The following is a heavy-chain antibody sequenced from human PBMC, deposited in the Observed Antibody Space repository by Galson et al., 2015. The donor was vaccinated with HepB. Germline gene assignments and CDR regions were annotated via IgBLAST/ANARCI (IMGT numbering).Heavy chain of an antibody. Sequence: SLRLSCAASGFTVSSNYMSWVRQAPGKGLEWVSVIYSGGSTYYADSVKGRFTISRHNSKNTLYLQMNSLRAEDTAVYYCARTYSSGYDWYFDLWGRGTLVTVSS. CDR1: GFTVSSNY. V-gene: IGHV3-53*04. CDR3: ARTYSSGYDWYFDL. D-gene: IGHD6-19*01. J-gene: IGHJ2*01. CDR2: IYSGGST.